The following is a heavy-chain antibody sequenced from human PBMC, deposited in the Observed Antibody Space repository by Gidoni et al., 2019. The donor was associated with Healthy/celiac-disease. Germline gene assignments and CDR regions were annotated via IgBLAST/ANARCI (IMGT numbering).Heavy chain of an antibody. D-gene: IGHD6-13*01. CDR1: GGSISSYY. CDR2: IYYSGST. CDR3: ARGRAYSSSLRENWFDP. J-gene: IGHJ5*02. Sequence: QVQLQEPGPGLVKPSETLSLTCTVSGGSISSYYWSWIRQPPGKGREWIGYIYYSGSTNYNPSLKSRVTISVDTSKNQFSLKLSSVTAADTAVYYCARGRAYSSSLRENWFDPWGQGTLVTVSS. V-gene: IGHV4-59*01.